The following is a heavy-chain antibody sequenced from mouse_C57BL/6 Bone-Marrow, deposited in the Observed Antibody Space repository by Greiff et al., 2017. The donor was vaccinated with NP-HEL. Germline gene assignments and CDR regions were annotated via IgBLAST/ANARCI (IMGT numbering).Heavy chain of an antibody. V-gene: IGHV7-1*01. Sequence: EVKLVESGGGLVQSGRSLRLSCATSGFTFRDFYMEWVRQAPGTGLEWIAASRNKANDYTTKYSASVKGRFIVSRDTSQSNRYHQMNARGAEDTAIYSCARDYYGSSYWYFDVWGTGTTVTVSS. CDR3: ARDYYGSSYWYFDV. CDR1: GFTFRDFY. J-gene: IGHJ1*03. CDR2: SRNKANDYTT. D-gene: IGHD1-1*01.